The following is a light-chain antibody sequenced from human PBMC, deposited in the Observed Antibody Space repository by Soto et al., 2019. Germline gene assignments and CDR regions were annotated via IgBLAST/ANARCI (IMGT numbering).Light chain of an antibody. CDR2: DVS. CDR3: SSYTSSSTLV. Sequence: QSVLTQPASVSGSPGQSITISCTGISSDVGAYNYVSWYQQHPGKAPKLMIYDVSNRPSGVSNRFSGSKSGNTASLTISGLQAEDEADYYCSSYTSSSTLVFGTGTKVTVL. J-gene: IGLJ1*01. CDR1: SSDVGAYNY. V-gene: IGLV2-14*01.